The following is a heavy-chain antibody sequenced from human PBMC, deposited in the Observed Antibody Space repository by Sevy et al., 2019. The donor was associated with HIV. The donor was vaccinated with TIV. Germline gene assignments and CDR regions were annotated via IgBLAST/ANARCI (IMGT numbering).Heavy chain of an antibody. CDR1: GFTFSDYY. V-gene: IGHV3-11*06. J-gene: IGHJ6*03. D-gene: IGHD3-16*02. CDR3: ARRPLRLGELSLSRRSYYMDV. Sequence: GGSLRLSCAASGFTFSDYYMSWIRQAPGKGLEWVSYISSSSSYTNYADSVKGRFTISRDNAKNSLYLQMNSLRAEDTAVYYCARRPLRLGELSLSRRSYYMDVRGKGTTVTVSS. CDR2: ISSSSSYT.